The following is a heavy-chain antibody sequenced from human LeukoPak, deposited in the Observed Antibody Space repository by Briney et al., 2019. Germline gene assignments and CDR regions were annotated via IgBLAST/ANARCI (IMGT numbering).Heavy chain of an antibody. CDR3: ARGPEPSSSQPPDWYFDL. CDR2: IWYGGSNK. CDR1: GFTFSSYG. J-gene: IGHJ2*01. Sequence: QPGRSLRLSCAASGFTFSSYGMHWVRQAPGKGLEWVAVIWYGGSNKYYADSVKGRFTISRDNSKNTLYLQMNSLRAEDTAVYYCARGPEPSSSQPPDWYFDLWGRGTLVTVSS. V-gene: IGHV3-33*08. D-gene: IGHD6-6*01.